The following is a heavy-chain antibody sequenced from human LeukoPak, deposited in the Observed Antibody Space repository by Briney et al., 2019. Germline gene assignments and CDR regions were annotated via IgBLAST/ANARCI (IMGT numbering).Heavy chain of an antibody. D-gene: IGHD6-19*01. V-gene: IGHV3-23*01. CDR1: GFTFSSYA. J-gene: IGHJ4*02. CDR3: AKDGYGSGWSYYFDY. CDR2: ISGSGGST. Sequence: GGSLRLSCAASGFTFSSYAMSWVRQAPGKGLEWVSAISGSGGSTYYADSVKGRFTISRDNSKNTLYLQMNSLRAEDTAVYYCAKDGYGSGWSYYFDYWGQGTLVTVSS.